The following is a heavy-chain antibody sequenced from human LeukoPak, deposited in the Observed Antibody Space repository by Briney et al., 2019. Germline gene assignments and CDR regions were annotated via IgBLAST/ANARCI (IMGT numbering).Heavy chain of an antibody. Sequence: PSETLSLTCTVSGGSISSGGYYWSWIRQHPGKGLEWIGYIYYSGSTYYNPSLKSRVTISVDTSKNQFSLNLSSVTAADTAVYFCAAIVVVPPAIAYWGQGTLVTVSS. V-gene: IGHV4-31*03. J-gene: IGHJ4*02. CDR3: AAIVVVPPAIAY. CDR1: GGSISSGGYY. D-gene: IGHD2-2*01. CDR2: IYYSGST.